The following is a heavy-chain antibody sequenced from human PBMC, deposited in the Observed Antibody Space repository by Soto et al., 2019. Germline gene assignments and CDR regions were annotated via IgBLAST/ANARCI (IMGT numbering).Heavy chain of an antibody. Sequence: TGGSLRLSCAASGFTFSDYYMSWIRQAPGKGLEWVSYISSSGSTIYHADSVKGRFTISRDNAKNSLYLQMNSLRAEDTAVYYCARAGIAARTFGMDVWGQGTTVTVSS. CDR3: ARAGIAARTFGMDV. D-gene: IGHD6-6*01. CDR1: GFTFSDYY. CDR2: ISSSGSTI. V-gene: IGHV3-11*01. J-gene: IGHJ6*02.